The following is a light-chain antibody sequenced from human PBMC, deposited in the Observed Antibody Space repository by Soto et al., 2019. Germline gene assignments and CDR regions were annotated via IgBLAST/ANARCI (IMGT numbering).Light chain of an antibody. CDR3: QNYKSAPLT. V-gene: IGKV1-27*01. CDR2: AAS. Sequence: DIQMTQSPSSLSASVGDRVTITCRASQDISNSLVWYQQKPGKVPKLLIYAASTLQSGVPSRFSGSGSGTDFTLAISSLQPGDVATYYCQNYKSAPLTFGGGTKVEI. CDR1: QDISNS. J-gene: IGKJ4*01.